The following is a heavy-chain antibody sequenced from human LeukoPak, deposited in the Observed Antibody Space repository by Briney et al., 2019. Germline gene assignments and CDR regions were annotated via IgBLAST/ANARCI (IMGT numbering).Heavy chain of an antibody. Sequence: GGSLTLSCAASGFTFSSYAMSWVRQAPGKGLEWVSAISGSSGSTYYADSVKGRFTISRDNSKNTLYLQMNSLRAEDTAVYYCAKKETTVVTRWFDPWGQGTLVTVSS. CDR2: ISGSSGST. D-gene: IGHD4-23*01. V-gene: IGHV3-23*01. CDR1: GFTFSSYA. J-gene: IGHJ5*02. CDR3: AKKETTVVTRWFDP.